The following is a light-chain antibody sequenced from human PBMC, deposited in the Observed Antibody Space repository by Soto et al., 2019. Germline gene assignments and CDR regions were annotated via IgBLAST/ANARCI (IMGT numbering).Light chain of an antibody. Sequence: DIQMTRSPSSLSASVGDRITITCQASQDITTYLNWYQQKPGKAPKLLIYGASTLETGVPSRFSGSGSGTDFTFVISSLQPEDLATYYCQQYDTIQYSFGQGTKLEIK. CDR1: QDITTY. CDR2: GAS. V-gene: IGKV1-33*01. CDR3: QQYDTIQYS. J-gene: IGKJ2*03.